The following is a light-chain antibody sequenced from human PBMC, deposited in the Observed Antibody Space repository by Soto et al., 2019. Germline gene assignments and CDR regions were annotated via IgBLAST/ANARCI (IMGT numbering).Light chain of an antibody. V-gene: IGKV3-15*01. CDR1: QSIRSN. CDR2: GAS. J-gene: IGKJ5*01. CDR3: QQYNNWS. Sequence: DIVMTQYPDTLSVSPGEGATLSCRVSQSIRSNLAWYQQRPGQAPRLLMYGASTRATGIPARFSGSGSGTEFTLTISSLQSEDFAVYYCQQYNNWSFGQGTRLEIK.